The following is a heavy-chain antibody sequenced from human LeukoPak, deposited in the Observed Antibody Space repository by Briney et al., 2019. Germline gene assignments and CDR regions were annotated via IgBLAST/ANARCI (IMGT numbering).Heavy chain of an antibody. CDR2: IDPSGGST. Sequence: ASVKVSCKASGYTFTRYYMHWVRQAPGQGLEWMGIIDPSGGSTSYAQNFQGGVTMTRDATTSAVYLELSSLRSEDTAVYYCARDFGEMPNYWGQGTLVTVSS. J-gene: IGHJ4*02. CDR1: GYTFTRYY. V-gene: IGHV1-46*01. D-gene: IGHD5-24*01. CDR3: ARDFGEMPNY.